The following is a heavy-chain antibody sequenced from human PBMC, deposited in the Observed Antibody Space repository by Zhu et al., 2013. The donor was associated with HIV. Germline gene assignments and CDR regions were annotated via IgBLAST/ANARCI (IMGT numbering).Heavy chain of an antibody. CDR1: GYTLTDYG. J-gene: IGHJ5*02. CDR2: MSYYNSYQ. V-gene: IGHV1-18*01. CDR3: ARDGVGATHFDH. D-gene: IGHD1-26*01. Sequence: QVQLVQSGSEVKKPGASVKVSCNLSGYTLTDYGISWVRQAPGQGLEWLGWMSYYNSYQKFTDQQDFQGRLTMTKDRSTNTVYMELGGLRSDDTAVYYCARDGVGATHFDHWGQGNPGHRLL.